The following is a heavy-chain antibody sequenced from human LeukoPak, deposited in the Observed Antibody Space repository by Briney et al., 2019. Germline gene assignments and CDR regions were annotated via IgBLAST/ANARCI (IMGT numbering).Heavy chain of an antibody. V-gene: IGHV4-59*01. CDR1: GGSISSYY. Sequence: SETLSLTCTVPGGSISSYYWSWIRQPPGKGLEWIGYIYYSGSTNYNPSLKSRVTISVDTSKNQFSLKLSSVTAADTAVYYCARGAHDYGDYWYYFDYWGQGTLVTVSS. CDR3: ARGAHDYGDYWYYFDY. J-gene: IGHJ4*02. CDR2: IYYSGST. D-gene: IGHD4-17*01.